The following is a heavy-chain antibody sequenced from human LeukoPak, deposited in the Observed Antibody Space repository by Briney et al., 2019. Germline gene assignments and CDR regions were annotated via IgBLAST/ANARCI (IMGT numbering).Heavy chain of an antibody. CDR1: GGSISSSSYY. D-gene: IGHD5-24*01. V-gene: IGHV4-61*01. J-gene: IGHJ6*03. Sequence: SETLSLTCTVSGGSISSSSYYWSWIRQPPGKGLEWIVYIYYSGSTNYNPSLKSRVTISVDTSKNQFSLKLSSVTAADTAVYYCARGTDGYNTYYYYYYYMDVWGKGTTVTISS. CDR2: IYYSGST. CDR3: ARGTDGYNTYYYYYYYMDV.